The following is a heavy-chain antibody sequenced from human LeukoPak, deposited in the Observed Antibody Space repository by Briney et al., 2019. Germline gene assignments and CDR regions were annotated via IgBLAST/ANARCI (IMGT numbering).Heavy chain of an antibody. CDR2: ISYDGSNK. CDR1: GFTFSGYP. CDR3: VRDRGDGYNQINY. D-gene: IGHD5-24*01. Sequence: PGGSLRLSCAASGFTFSGYPIHWVRQAPGKGLEWVAVISYDGSNKYYADSVKGRFTISRDNSKNTLYLQMNSLRTEDTAVYYCVRDRGDGYNQINYWGQGTLVTVSS. J-gene: IGHJ4*02. V-gene: IGHV3-30-3*01.